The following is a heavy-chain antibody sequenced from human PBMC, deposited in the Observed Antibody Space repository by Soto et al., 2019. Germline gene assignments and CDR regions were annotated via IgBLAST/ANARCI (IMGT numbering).Heavy chain of an antibody. J-gene: IGHJ6*02. CDR3: ARQAVTIYYGMDV. CDR1: GYSFTSYW. CDR2: SYPGDSDT. V-gene: IGHV5-51*01. D-gene: IGHD4-17*01. Sequence: GESLKISCKGSGYSFTSYWIGWVRQMPGKGLEWMGISYPGDSDTRYSPSFQGQVTISADKSISTAYLQWSSLKASDTAMYYCARQAVTIYYGMDVWGQGTTVTVSS.